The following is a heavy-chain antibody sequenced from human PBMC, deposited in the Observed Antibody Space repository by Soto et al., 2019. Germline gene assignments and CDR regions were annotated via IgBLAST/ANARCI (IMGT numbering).Heavy chain of an antibody. D-gene: IGHD3-22*01. CDR3: AKVPPTYYYDSSGYPYYYYGMDV. Sequence: PGGSLRLSCAASGFTFSSYGMHWVRQAPGKGLEWVAVISYDGSNKYYADSVKGRFTISRDNSKNTLYLQMNSLRAEDTAVYYCAKVPPTYYYDSSGYPYYYYGMDVWGQGTTVTVSS. V-gene: IGHV3-30*18. CDR2: ISYDGSNK. J-gene: IGHJ6*02. CDR1: GFTFSSYG.